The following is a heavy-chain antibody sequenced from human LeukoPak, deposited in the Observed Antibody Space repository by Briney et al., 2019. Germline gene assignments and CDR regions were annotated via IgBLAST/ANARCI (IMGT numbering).Heavy chain of an antibody. J-gene: IGHJ4*02. D-gene: IGHD3-3*01. Sequence: ASVRVSCKASGYNVVGYYIHWVRQAPGQGLEWMGRINPRDGETSFAQKFQDRVTMTSDMSISTAYMELSGLRYDDTAVYYCGRDWELRFHQGGLDYWGQGALVTVSS. CDR3: GRDWELRFHQGGLDY. CDR2: INPRDGET. V-gene: IGHV1-2*06. CDR1: GYNVVGYY.